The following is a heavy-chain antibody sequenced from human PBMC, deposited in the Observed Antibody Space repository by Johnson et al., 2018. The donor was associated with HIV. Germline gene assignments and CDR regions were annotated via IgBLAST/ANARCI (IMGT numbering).Heavy chain of an antibody. D-gene: IGHD1-26*01. Sequence: VQLVESGGGLIQPGGSLRLSCAASGFTVSSSYMSWVRQAPGKGLEWVSIIYSGGSTYYADSVKGRFTISRDNSKNTLYLQMNSLRAEDTAVYYCARDDSGSKSLGAFDIWGQGTMVTVSS. J-gene: IGHJ3*02. CDR3: ARDDSGSKSLGAFDI. CDR2: IYSGGST. CDR1: GFTVSSSY. V-gene: IGHV3-53*01.